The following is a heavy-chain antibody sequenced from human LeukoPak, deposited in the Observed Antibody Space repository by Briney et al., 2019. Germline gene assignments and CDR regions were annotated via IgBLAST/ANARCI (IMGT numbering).Heavy chain of an antibody. CDR2: INPSGGST. CDR1: GFTFTSYY. V-gene: IGHV1-46*01. J-gene: IGHJ4*02. Sequence: ASVKVSCKTSGFTFTSYYMHWVRQAPGQGLEWMGLINPSGGSTSFAQKFQDRLTVTRDTSTTTVYMELSSLRSEDTAMYYCARVPRRGYGYGDLSVYFDYWGQGTLVTVSP. D-gene: IGHD5-18*01. CDR3: ARVPRRGYGYGDLSVYFDY.